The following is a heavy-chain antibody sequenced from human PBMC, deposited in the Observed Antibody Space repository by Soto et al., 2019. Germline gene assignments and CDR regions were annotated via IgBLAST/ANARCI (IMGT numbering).Heavy chain of an antibody. D-gene: IGHD3-16*02. CDR2: VHYSET. V-gene: IGHV4-39*01. CDR1: GCSITSSSYY. CDR3: ATQVLSGQIDP. J-gene: IGHJ5*02. Sequence: SETTSLTCTVSGCSITSSSYYWGWIRQPPGKGLEWVGTVHYSETYYNPSLKSRVTISVDTSKNQLSLKLSSVTAADTALYYCATQVLSGQIDPWGQGTLVTVSS.